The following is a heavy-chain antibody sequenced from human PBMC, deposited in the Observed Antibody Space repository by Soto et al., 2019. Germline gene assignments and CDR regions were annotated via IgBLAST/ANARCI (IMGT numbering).Heavy chain of an antibody. CDR2: MSGSSSTT. V-gene: IGHV3-23*01. Sequence: EVRLLESGGGLVKPGGSLRLSCATSGLTFSNYAMSWVRQAPGGGLEWVSSMSGSSSTTYYADSVRGRFTISRDRSKNTLYLKMSRLRAEDTALYYYAKKQERELPRVIDFWGQGTLVTVSS. CDR1: GLTFSNYA. D-gene: IGHD3-16*02. CDR3: AKKQERELPRVIDF. J-gene: IGHJ4*02.